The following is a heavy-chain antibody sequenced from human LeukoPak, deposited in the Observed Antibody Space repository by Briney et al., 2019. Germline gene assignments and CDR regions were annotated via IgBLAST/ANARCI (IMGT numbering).Heavy chain of an antibody. V-gene: IGHV3-15*01. CDR1: GFTFSNAW. D-gene: IGHD3-3*01. CDR2: IKSKTDGGTT. J-gene: IGHJ4*02. CDR3: TTVSPFAYYDFWSGDDFDY. Sequence: GGSLRLSCAASGFTFSNAWMSWVRQAPGKGLEWVGRIKSKTDGGTTDYAAPVKGRFTISRDDSKNTLYLQMNSLKTEDTAVYYCTTVSPFAYYDFWSGDDFDYWGQGTLVTVSS.